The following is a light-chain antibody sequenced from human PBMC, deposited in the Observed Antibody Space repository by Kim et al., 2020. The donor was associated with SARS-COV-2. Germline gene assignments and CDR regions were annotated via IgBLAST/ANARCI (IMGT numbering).Light chain of an antibody. V-gene: IGKV2-28*01. Sequence: PASISCRSSQSLLHTNGFNYLDWYRQRPGQSPQLLIYLGSNRASGVPDRFSGSGSGTDFTLKISRVEAEDVGVYFCMQGLQTLRTFGQGTKVDIK. CDR2: LGS. CDR1: QSLLHTNGFNY. J-gene: IGKJ1*01. CDR3: MQGLQTLRT.